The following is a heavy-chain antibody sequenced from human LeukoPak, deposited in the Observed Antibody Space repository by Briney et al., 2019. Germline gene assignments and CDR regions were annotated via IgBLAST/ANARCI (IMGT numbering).Heavy chain of an antibody. CDR2: IYYSGST. CDR1: GGSISSSSYY. Sequence: SETLSLTCTVSGGSISSSSYYWGWIRQPPGKGLEWIGSIYYSGSTYYNPSLKSRVTISVDTSKNQFSLKLSSVTAADTAVYYCARQTGSGLFILPGGQGTLVTVSP. V-gene: IGHV4-39*07. CDR3: ARQTGSGLFILP. D-gene: IGHD3/OR15-3a*01. J-gene: IGHJ4*02.